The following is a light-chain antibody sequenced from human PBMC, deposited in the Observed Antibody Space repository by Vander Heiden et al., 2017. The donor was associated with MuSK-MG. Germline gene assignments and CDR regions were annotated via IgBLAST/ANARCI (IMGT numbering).Light chain of an antibody. CDR3: AAGDDSRSGWV. J-gene: IGLJ3*02. V-gene: IGLV1-47*02. CDR2: SNN. Sequence: QSVLTQPPSASGTPGQRVTISCSGSSSNIGSNYVYWYQQLPGPAPKLLIYSNNQRPSGVPDRFSGSKSGTSASLAISGLRAEDEADYYCAAGDDSRSGWVFGGGTKLTVL. CDR1: SSNIGSNY.